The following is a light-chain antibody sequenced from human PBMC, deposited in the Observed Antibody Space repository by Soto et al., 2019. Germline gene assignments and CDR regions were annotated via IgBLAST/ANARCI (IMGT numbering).Light chain of an antibody. J-gene: IGLJ1*01. CDR1: SSDVGGYNY. V-gene: IGLV2-14*01. CDR2: DVS. Sequence: QSALTQPASVSGSPGQSITISCTGTSSDVGGYNYASWYQQHPGKAPKFMIYDVSNRPSGVSNRFSGSKSGNTASLTISGLQAEDEADYYCSSYTSSSTLYVFGTGTKLTVL. CDR3: SSYTSSSTLYV.